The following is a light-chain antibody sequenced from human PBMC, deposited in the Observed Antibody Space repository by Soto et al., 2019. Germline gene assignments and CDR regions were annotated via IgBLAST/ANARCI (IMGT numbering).Light chain of an antibody. CDR1: QSVSSSY. CDR3: QQYGNSLWT. Sequence: EIVLTQSPGTLSLSPGERATLSCRASQSVSSSYLAWYQQNPGQAPRLLIYGASSRATGIPDRFSGSGSGTDFTLTISRLEPEDFAAYYCQQYGNSLWTFGQGTKV. J-gene: IGKJ1*01. V-gene: IGKV3-20*01. CDR2: GAS.